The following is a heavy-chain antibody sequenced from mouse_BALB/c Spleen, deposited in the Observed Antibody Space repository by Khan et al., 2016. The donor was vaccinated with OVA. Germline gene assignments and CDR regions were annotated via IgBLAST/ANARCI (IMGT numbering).Heavy chain of an antibody. CDR3: ATSDYYGYYFDY. J-gene: IGHJ2*01. V-gene: IGHV5-17*02. CDR1: GFTFSSYG. Sequence: EVELVESGGGLVQPGGSRKLSCAASGFTFSSYGMHWVHQAPEKGLEWVAYISGDSSTIYYADTVKGRFTIARDNPKNTLFLQMTSLMSEDTAMYYCATSDYYGYYFDYWGPGTTLTVSS. CDR2: ISGDSSTI. D-gene: IGHD1-1*01.